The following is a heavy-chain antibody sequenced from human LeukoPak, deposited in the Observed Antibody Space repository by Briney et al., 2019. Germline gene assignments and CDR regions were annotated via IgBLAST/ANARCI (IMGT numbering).Heavy chain of an antibody. CDR2: MRSKAYGGTT. CDR3: TRDRGYSYGYSDY. D-gene: IGHD5-18*01. V-gene: IGHV3-49*03. J-gene: IGHJ4*02. Sequence: GGSLRLSCTTSGFTLGDYALSWIRQAPGKGLEWVGFMRSKAYGGTTEYAASVKGRFTISRDDSRRIAYLEMISLKTEDTAVYYCTRDRGYSYGYSDYWGQGTLVTVSS. CDR1: GFTLGDYA.